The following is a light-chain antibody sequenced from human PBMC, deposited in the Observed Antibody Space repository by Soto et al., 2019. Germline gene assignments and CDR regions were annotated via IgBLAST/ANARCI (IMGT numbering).Light chain of an antibody. Sequence: VLTQSPASMSLSLVRRANLSCRASQSVSTDLAWCQQKPGQAPRRRIYDASNRATGIPARFSGSGSATDFTLTISSLEPEDFAVDDCQQRSSWITVGEGTRLEI. CDR3: QQRSSWIT. J-gene: IGKJ5*01. CDR1: QSVSTD. CDR2: DAS. V-gene: IGKV3-11*01.